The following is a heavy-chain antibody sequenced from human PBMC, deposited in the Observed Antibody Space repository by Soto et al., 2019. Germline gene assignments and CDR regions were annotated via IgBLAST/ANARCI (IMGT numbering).Heavy chain of an antibody. Sequence: SETLSLTCTVSGGSISSGGYYWSWIRQHPGKGLEWIGYIYYSGSTYYNPSLKSRVTISVDTSKNQFSLKLSSVTAADTAVYYCARAPRLLWFGELLHFDYWGQGTLVTVSS. CDR2: IYYSGST. J-gene: IGHJ4*02. CDR3: ARAPRLLWFGELLHFDY. V-gene: IGHV4-31*03. CDR1: GGSISSGGYY. D-gene: IGHD3-10*01.